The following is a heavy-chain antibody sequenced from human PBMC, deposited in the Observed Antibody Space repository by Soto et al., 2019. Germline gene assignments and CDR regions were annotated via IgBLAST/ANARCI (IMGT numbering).Heavy chain of an antibody. V-gene: IGHV3-21*02. J-gene: IGHJ4*02. CDR3: ERGEWVTAVTTVDY. D-gene: IGHD4-17*01. Sequence: EVQLVESGGGLVKPGGSLRLSCAASGFNLSSHSMNWVRQAPGKGLEWVSSISSTSSYIYYADSVRGRFTISRDNAKNSLYLQMNSLRVEDTAMYYCERGEWVTAVTTVDYWGQGTLVNVSS. CDR2: ISSTSSYI. CDR1: GFNLSSHS.